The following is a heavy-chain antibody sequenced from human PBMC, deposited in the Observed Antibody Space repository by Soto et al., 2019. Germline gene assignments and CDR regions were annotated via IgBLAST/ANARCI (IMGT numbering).Heavy chain of an antibody. CDR2: ITSNSRYI. J-gene: IGHJ4*02. Sequence: EVQLVESGGGLVKPGGSPRLSCAASGFIFSTYSMNWVRQSPGKGLEWVSSITSNSRYIYYADSVKGRFTISRDNARNSLYLQMNSLRADDTAVYYCARESGYSYGYPPDYWGQGTLVTVSS. CDR3: ARESGYSYGYPPDY. D-gene: IGHD5-18*01. CDR1: GFIFSTYS. V-gene: IGHV3-21*01.